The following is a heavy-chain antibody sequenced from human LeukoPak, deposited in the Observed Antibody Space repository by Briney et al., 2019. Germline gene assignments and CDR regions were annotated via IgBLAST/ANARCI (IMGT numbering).Heavy chain of an antibody. CDR3: ASAVKYSSSWYYFDY. Sequence: ASVKVSCKASGYTFTSYYMHWVRQAPGQGLEWMGIINPSGGSTSYAQKFQGRVTMTRDMSTSTVYMELSSLRSEDTAVYYCASAVKYSSSWYYFDYWGQGTLVTVSS. V-gene: IGHV1-46*01. J-gene: IGHJ4*02. D-gene: IGHD6-13*01. CDR2: INPSGGST. CDR1: GYTFTSYY.